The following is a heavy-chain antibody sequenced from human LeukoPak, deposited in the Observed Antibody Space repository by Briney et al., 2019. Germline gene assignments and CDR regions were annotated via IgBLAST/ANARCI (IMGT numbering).Heavy chain of an antibody. CDR1: GGSISSSSYY. D-gene: IGHD3-22*01. V-gene: IGHV4-39*07. CDR2: IYYSGST. Sequence: SETLSLTCTVSGGSISSSSYYWGWIRQPPGKGLEWIGSIYYSGSTYYNPSLKSRVTISVDTSKNQFSLKLSSVTAADTAVYYCARDRASQGYKIVVVINRGQGTLVTVSS. CDR3: ARDRASQGYKIVVVIN. J-gene: IGHJ4*02.